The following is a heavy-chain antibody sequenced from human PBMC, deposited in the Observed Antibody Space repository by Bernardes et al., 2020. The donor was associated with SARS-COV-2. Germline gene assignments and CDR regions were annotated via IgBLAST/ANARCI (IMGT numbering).Heavy chain of an antibody. CDR3: ARWLSRGASWYFDF. V-gene: IGHV2-5*02. Sequence: SGPTLVKPTQTLTLTCTFPGFSLNTSAVGVGWIRQPPGKALEWLAPIFWDDDKRYRPSLRSRLTITKDTSKNHVVITLTNMDPEDTATYYCARWLSRGASWYFDFWGQGTLVTVSS. CDR2: IFWDDDK. D-gene: IGHD6-13*01. J-gene: IGHJ4*02. CDR1: GFSLNTSAVG.